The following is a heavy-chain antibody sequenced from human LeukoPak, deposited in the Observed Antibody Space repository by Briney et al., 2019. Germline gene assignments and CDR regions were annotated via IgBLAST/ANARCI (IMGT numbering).Heavy chain of an antibody. CDR2: IYTSGST. J-gene: IGHJ5*02. V-gene: IGHV4-4*07. CDR3: ARDVRYCSSTSCYRIDP. CDR1: GGSISSYY. D-gene: IGHD2-2*01. Sequence: KPSETLSLTCTVSGGSISSYYCSWIRQPAGKGLEWIGRIYTSGSTNYNPSLKSRVTMSVDTSKNQFSLKLSSVTAADTAVYYCARDVRYCSSTSCYRIDPWGQGTLVTVSS.